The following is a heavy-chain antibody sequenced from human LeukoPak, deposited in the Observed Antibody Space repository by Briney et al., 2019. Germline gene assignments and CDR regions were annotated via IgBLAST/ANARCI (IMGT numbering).Heavy chain of an antibody. V-gene: IGHV4-4*09. CDR1: GGSISSYY. D-gene: IGHD2-2*01. J-gene: IGHJ5*02. CDR2: IYTTGST. Sequence: SETLSLTCTVSGGSISSYYWSWIRQPPGKGLEWIGYIYTTGSTKYNPSPKSRVTISVDTSKNQFSLKLSSVTAADTAVYYCARQGNYAPNWFDPWGQGTLVTVSS. CDR3: ARQGNYAPNWFDP.